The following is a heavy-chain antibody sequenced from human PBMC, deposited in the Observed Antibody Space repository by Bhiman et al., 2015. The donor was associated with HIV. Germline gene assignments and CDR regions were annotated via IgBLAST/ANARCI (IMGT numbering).Heavy chain of an antibody. CDR3: AKDLGTWGPLDY. D-gene: IGHD3-16*01. CDR2: ISDDGSNK. CDR1: GFTFSSYG. J-gene: IGHJ4*01. V-gene: IGHV3-30*18. Sequence: VQLVESGGGLVQPGRSLRLSCAASGFTFSSYGMHWVRQAPGKGLEWVAVISDDGSNKYYADSVKGRFTISRDNSKNTVSLHMDSLRPEDTALYYCAKDLGTWGPLDYWGHGTLVTVSS.